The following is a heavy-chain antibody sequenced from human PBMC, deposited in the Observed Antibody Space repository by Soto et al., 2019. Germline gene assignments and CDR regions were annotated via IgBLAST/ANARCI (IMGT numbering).Heavy chain of an antibody. CDR3: VRVPKHDAFDI. Sequence: QVQLVESGGDVVQPGRSLRLSCAASGSTFSSYDIHWVRQAPGKGLEWVAHISPDGNNAYYADSVKGRFTISRDNARNTVYLQVNSLVHEYTAVYHCVRVPKHDAFDIWGQGTLVTVSS. CDR1: GSTFSSYD. J-gene: IGHJ3*02. CDR2: ISPDGNNA. V-gene: IGHV3-30-3*01.